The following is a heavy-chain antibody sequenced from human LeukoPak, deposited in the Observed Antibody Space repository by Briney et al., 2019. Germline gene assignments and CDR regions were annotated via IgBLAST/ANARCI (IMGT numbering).Heavy chain of an antibody. D-gene: IGHD5-18*01. CDR1: GFTFSSYG. Sequence: PGGSLRLSCAASGFTFSSYGMHWVRQAPGKGLEWVAFIRYDGSNKYYADSVKGRFTISRDNSKNTLYLQMNSLRAEDTAVYYCARDTALSHGSDYWGQGTLVTVSS. V-gene: IGHV3-30*02. CDR2: IRYDGSNK. J-gene: IGHJ4*02. CDR3: ARDTALSHGSDY.